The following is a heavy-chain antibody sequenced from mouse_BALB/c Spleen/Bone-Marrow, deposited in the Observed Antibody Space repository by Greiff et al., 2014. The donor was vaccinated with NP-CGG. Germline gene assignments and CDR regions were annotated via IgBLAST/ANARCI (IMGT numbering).Heavy chain of an antibody. CDR1: GYAFTNYL. Sequence: VHLQESGAELVRPGTSVKVSCKGSGYAFTNYLIEWVKQRPGQGLEWIGVINSGSGGTKYNEKFKGKATLTADKSSSTAYMQLSSLTSDDSAVYFCARAITDAMDYWGQGTSVTVSS. CDR3: ARAITDAMDY. V-gene: IGHV1-54*01. D-gene: IGHD2-4*01. J-gene: IGHJ4*01. CDR2: INSGSGGT.